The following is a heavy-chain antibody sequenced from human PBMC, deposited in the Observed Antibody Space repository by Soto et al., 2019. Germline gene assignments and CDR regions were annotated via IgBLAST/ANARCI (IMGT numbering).Heavy chain of an antibody. V-gene: IGHV3-66*01. CDR2: IYSGGST. CDR1: GFTVSSNY. CDR3: ARVPAAGIFDY. D-gene: IGHD6-13*01. Sequence: GSLRLSCAASGFTVSSNYMSWVRQAPGKGLEWVSVIYSGGSTYYADSVKGRFTISRDNSKNTLYLQMNSLRAEDTAVYYCARVPAAGIFDYWGQGTLVTVSS. J-gene: IGHJ4*02.